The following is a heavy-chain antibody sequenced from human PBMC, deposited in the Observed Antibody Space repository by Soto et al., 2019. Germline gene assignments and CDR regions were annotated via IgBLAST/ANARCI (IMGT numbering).Heavy chain of an antibody. CDR3: ARTYYYGSGSYYGGKAYYYYIDV. J-gene: IGHJ6*03. CDR1: GHSFTSYW. D-gene: IGHD3-10*01. V-gene: IGHV5-51*01. Sequence: GEYLKISCKGSGHSFTSYWIGWVRQMPGKGLEWMGIIYPGDSDTRYSPSFQGQVTISADKSISTAYLQWSSLKASDTAMYYCARTYYYGSGSYYGGKAYYYYIDVWGKGTTVTVSS. CDR2: IYPGDSDT.